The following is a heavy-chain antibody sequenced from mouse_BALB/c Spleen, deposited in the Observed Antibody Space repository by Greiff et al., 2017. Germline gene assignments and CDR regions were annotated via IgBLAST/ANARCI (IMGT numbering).Heavy chain of an antibody. CDR3: ARDGNYAMDY. V-gene: IGHV5-6-3*01. CDR1: GFTFSSYG. J-gene: IGHJ4*01. Sequence: EVQVVESGGGLVQPGGSLKLSCAASGFTFSSYGMSWVRQTPDKRLELVATINSNGGSTYYPDSVKGRFTISRDNAKNTLYLQMSSLKSEDTAMYYCARDGNYAMDYWGQGTSVTVSS. CDR2: INSNGGST. D-gene: IGHD1-1*02.